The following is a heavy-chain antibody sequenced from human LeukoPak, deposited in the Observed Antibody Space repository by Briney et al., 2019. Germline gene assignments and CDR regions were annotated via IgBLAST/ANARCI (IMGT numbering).Heavy chain of an antibody. CDR1: GFTFSSYW. D-gene: IGHD5-18*01. J-gene: IGHJ4*02. V-gene: IGHV3-74*01. CDR2: INSDGSST. CDR3: AKGDTSMDTTLDY. Sequence: GGSLRLSCAASGFTFSSYWMHWVRQAPGKGLVWVSRINSDGSSTSYADSVKGRFTISRDNSKNSLYLQMNSLITGDTALYYCAKGDTSMDTTLDYWGQGTLVTVSS.